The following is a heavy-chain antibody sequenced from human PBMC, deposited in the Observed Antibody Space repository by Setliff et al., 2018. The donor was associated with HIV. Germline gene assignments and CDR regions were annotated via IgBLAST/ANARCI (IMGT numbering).Heavy chain of an antibody. J-gene: IGHJ4*01. CDR2: LHHSGNT. Sequence: KPSETLSLTCDVSDYSISSAHNWAWIRQAPGRGLEWIGSLHHSGNTHYKPSLKSRVSIFLDTSKKQLSLKLRSVTAADTAVYYCAREGGYCGSIPCFGFGYWGQGTLVTVSS. D-gene: IGHD2-2*01. V-gene: IGHV4-38-2*02. CDR3: AREGGYCGSIPCFGFGY. CDR1: DYSISSAHN.